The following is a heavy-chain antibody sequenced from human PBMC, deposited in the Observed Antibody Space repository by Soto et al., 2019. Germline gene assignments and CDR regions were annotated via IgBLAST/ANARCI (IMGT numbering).Heavy chain of an antibody. CDR3: AKAGYCGGDCCSRWFDP. CDR1: GFTFSSYG. J-gene: IGHJ5*02. D-gene: IGHD2-21*02. CDR2: ISYDGSNK. V-gene: IGHV3-30*18. Sequence: GGSLRLSCAASGFTFSSYGMHWVRQAPGKGLEWVAVISYDGSNKYYADSVKGRFTISRDNSKNTLYLQMNSLRAEDTAVYYCAKAGYCGGDCCSRWFDPWGQGTLVTVSS.